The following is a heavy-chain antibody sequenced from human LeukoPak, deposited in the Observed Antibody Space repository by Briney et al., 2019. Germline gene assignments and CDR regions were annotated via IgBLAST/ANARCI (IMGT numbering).Heavy chain of an antibody. CDR3: AKQNWGSVGFDY. D-gene: IGHD7-27*01. Sequence: GGSLRLSCAASGFTSSSYAMSWVRQAPGKGLEWVSAISGSGGSTYYADSVKGRFTISRDNSKNTLYLQMNSLRAEDTAVYYCAKQNWGSVGFDYWGQGTLVTVSS. CDR1: GFTSSSYA. V-gene: IGHV3-23*01. CDR2: ISGSGGST. J-gene: IGHJ4*02.